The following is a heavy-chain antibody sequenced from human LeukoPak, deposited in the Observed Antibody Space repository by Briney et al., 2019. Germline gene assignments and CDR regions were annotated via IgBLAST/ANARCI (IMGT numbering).Heavy chain of an antibody. Sequence: SETLSLTCTVSGGSISGHYWSWIRQPPGKGLEWIGYIYYSGSTNYHPSLKSRVTISVETAKNQFSLNLSSVTAADTAVYYCARYYYESSGYYILDYWGQGTLVTVSS. CDR3: ARYYYESSGYYILDY. J-gene: IGHJ4*02. CDR1: GGSISGHY. D-gene: IGHD3-22*01. V-gene: IGHV4-59*11. CDR2: IYYSGST.